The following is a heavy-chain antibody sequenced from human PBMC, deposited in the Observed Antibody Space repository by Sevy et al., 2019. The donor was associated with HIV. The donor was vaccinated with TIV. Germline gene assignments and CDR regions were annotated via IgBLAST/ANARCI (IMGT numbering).Heavy chain of an antibody. J-gene: IGHJ5*02. V-gene: IGHV3-23*01. CDR3: AKDHDNNWFDP. CDR2: ISVSGGST. CDR1: GFSFNLYA. D-gene: IGHD3-9*01. Sequence: GGSLRLSCAASGFSFNLYAMTWVRQAPGKGLEWVSTISVSGGSTYYADSVKGQFTISRDNSKNTLYLQMNSLRAEDTAVYYCAKDHDNNWFDPWGQGTLVTASS.